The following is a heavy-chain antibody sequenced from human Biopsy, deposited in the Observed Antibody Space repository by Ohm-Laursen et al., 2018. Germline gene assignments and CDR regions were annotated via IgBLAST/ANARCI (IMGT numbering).Heavy chain of an antibody. V-gene: IGHV4-39*01. CDR2: IFYRGST. J-gene: IGHJ5*02. CDR1: GDSITRSY. CDR3: ARDYDSSGYYYVS. Sequence: SETLSLTCPLSGDSITRSYWGWIRQPPGKGLEWIGSIFYRGSTHYKPFLKSRVNISEDTTKNQFLLKLNSVTAADTAVYYCARDYDSSGYYYVSWDQGTLVTVSS. D-gene: IGHD3-22*01.